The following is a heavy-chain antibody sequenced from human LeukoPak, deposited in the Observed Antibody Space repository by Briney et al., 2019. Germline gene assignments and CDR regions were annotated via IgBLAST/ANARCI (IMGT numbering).Heavy chain of an antibody. CDR1: GGSISSGGYS. V-gene: IGHV4-30-2*01. Sequence: SETLSLTCAVSGGSISSGGYSRSWIRQPPGKGLEWIGYIYHSGSTYYNPSLKSRVTISVDRSKNQFSLKLSSVTAADTAVYYCARGRYSNYTYWYFDLWGRGTLVTVSS. CDR2: IYHSGST. CDR3: ARGRYSNYTYWYFDL. J-gene: IGHJ2*01. D-gene: IGHD4-11*01.